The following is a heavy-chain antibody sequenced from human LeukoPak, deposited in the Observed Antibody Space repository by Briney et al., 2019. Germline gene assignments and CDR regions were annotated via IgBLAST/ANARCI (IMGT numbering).Heavy chain of an antibody. Sequence: ASVKVSCKASGYTFTSCGISWVRQAPGQGLEWMGWISAYNGNTNYAQKLQGRVTMTTDTSTSTAYMELRSLRSDDTAVYYCARGGYDFWSADNWFDPWGQGTLVTVSS. CDR2: ISAYNGNT. D-gene: IGHD3-3*01. J-gene: IGHJ5*02. CDR3: ARGGYDFWSADNWFDP. V-gene: IGHV1-18*01. CDR1: GYTFTSCG.